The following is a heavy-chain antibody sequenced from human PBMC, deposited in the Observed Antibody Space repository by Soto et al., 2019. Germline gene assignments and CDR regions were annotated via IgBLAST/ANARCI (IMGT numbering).Heavy chain of an antibody. V-gene: IGHV5-51*01. Sequence: GESLKISCKGSGYSFTSYWIGWVRQMPGKGLEWMGIIYPGDSDTRYSPSFQGQVTISADKSISTAYLQWSSLKASDTAMYYCERYDRFGELVYRSPYYFDYWGQGTLVTVSS. CDR1: GYSFTSYW. D-gene: IGHD3-10*01. CDR2: IYPGDSDT. CDR3: ERYDRFGELVYRSPYYFDY. J-gene: IGHJ4*02.